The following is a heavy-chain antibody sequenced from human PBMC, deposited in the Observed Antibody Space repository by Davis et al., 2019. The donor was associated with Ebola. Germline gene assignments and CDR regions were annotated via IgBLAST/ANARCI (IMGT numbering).Heavy chain of an antibody. Sequence: PSETLSLTCAVYGGSFSGYYWSWIRQPPGKGLEWIGEINHSGSTYYNPSLKSRVTISVDTSKNQFSLKLSSVTAADTAVYYCARHALSWSQGYFDYWGQGTLVTVSS. J-gene: IGHJ4*02. D-gene: IGHD1-26*01. CDR3: ARHALSWSQGYFDY. CDR2: INHSGST. V-gene: IGHV4-34*01. CDR1: GGSFSGYY.